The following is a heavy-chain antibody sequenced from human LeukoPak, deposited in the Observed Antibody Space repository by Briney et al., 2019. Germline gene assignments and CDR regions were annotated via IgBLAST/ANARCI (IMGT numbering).Heavy chain of an antibody. D-gene: IGHD1-26*01. CDR1: GGSISSSNW. Sequence: SETLSLTCAVSGGSISSSNWWSWVRQPPGKGLEWIGEIYHSGSTNYNPSLKSRVTISVDKSKNQFSLKLSSVTAADTAVYYCASVSGSSPYFDYWGQGTLVTVSS. V-gene: IGHV4-4*02. CDR3: ASVSGSSPYFDY. J-gene: IGHJ4*02. CDR2: IYHSGST.